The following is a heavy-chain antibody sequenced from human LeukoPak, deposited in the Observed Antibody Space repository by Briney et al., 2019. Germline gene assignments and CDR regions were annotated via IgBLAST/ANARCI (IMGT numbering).Heavy chain of an antibody. V-gene: IGHV3-23*01. CDR2: ISGSGGST. Sequence: GGSLRLSCAASGFTFSSYAMSWVRQAPGKGLEWVSAISGSGGSTYYADSVKGRSTISRDNSKNTLYLQMNSLRAEDTAVYYCAKDESGGYDMLDYWGQGTLVTVSS. D-gene: IGHD5-12*01. CDR3: AKDESGGYDMLDY. J-gene: IGHJ4*02. CDR1: GFTFSSYA.